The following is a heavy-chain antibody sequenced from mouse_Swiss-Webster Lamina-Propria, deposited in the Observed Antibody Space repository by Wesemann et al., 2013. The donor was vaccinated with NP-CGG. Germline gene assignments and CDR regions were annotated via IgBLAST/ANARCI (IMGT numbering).Heavy chain of an antibody. CDR3: TRSRGYDYAMDY. Sequence: SHRSGSTNYDEKFKSKGTLTVDTSSSTAYMHLSSLTSEDSAVYYCTRSRGYDYAMDYWGQGTSVTVSS. J-gene: IGHJ4*01. V-gene: IGHV1S22*01. CDR2: SHRSGST. D-gene: IGHD2-14*01.